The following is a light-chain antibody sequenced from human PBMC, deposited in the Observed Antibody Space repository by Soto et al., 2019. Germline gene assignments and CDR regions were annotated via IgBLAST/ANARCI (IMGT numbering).Light chain of an antibody. Sequence: QSVLTQPASVSGSPGQSITISCTGTSSDVGGYNYVSWYQQQPGKAPKFMIYDVTNRPTGVSNRFSGSKSGNTASLTISGLQAEDEADYYCCSYTTSNTRQIVFGTGTRSPP. CDR2: DVT. J-gene: IGLJ1*01. CDR1: SSDVGGYNY. CDR3: CSYTTSNTRQIV. V-gene: IGLV2-14*01.